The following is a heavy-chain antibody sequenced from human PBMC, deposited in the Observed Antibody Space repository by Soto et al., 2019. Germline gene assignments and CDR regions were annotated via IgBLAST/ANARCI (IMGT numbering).Heavy chain of an antibody. CDR2: IIPIFGTA. V-gene: IGHV1-69*06. CDR1: GGTFSSYA. CDR3: ARSSSIAARQLYYYYYGMDV. Sequence: QVQLVQSGAEVKKPGSSVKVSCKASGGTFSSYAISWVRQAPGQGLEWMGGIIPIFGTANYAQKFQGRVTITADKSTSTAYMELSSLRSEDTAVYYGARSSSIAARQLYYYYYGMDVWGQGTTVTVSS. D-gene: IGHD6-6*01. J-gene: IGHJ6*02.